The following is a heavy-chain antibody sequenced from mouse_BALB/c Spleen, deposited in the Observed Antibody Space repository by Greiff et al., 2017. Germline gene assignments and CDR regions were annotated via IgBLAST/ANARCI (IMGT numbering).Heavy chain of an antibody. CDR2: ISSGGSYT. V-gene: IGHV5-6*01. CDR1: GFTFSSYG. J-gene: IGHJ3*01. D-gene: IGHD3-2*01. Sequence: EVQLVESGGDLVKPGGSLKLSCAASGFTFSSYGMSWVRQTPDKRLEWVATISSGGSYTYYPDSVKGRFTISRDNAKNTLYLQMSSLKSEDTAMYDVARQDSSGNWFAYWGQGTLVTVSA. CDR3: ARQDSSGNWFAY.